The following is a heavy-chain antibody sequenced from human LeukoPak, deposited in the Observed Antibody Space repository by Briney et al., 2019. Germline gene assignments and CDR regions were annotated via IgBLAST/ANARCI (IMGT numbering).Heavy chain of an antibody. D-gene: IGHD6-6*01. CDR2: ISYDGSNK. CDR3: ARRFSSSTLDY. J-gene: IGHJ4*02. CDR1: GFTFSSYA. Sequence: GGSLRLSCAASGFTFSSYAMHWVRQAPGKGLEWVAVISYDGSNKYYADSVKGRFTISRDNSKNTLYLQMNSLRAEDTAVYYCARRFSSSTLDYWGQGTLVTVSP. V-gene: IGHV3-30*04.